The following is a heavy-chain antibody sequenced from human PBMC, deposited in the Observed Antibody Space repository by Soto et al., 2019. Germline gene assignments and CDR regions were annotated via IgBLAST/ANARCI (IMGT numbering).Heavy chain of an antibody. CDR3: ARDQLEGNWFDP. CDR1: GGSISSGGYS. Sequence: QLQLQESGSGLVRPSQTLSLTCAVSGGSISSGGYSWNWIRQPPGKGLEWIGYIYHSGSTLYNPALKSRVTISVYKSKNQFYLKLSSVTAADTAVYYCARDQLEGNWFDPRGQGTPVTVS. J-gene: IGHJ5*02. D-gene: IGHD1-1*01. CDR2: IYHSGST. V-gene: IGHV4-30-2*01.